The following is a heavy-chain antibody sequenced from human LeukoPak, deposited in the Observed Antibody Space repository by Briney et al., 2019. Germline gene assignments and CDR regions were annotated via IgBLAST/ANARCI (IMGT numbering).Heavy chain of an antibody. V-gene: IGHV4-34*01. CDR1: GGSFSGYY. J-gene: IGHJ4*02. D-gene: IGHD2-8*02. CDR3: ARDSLATTGISFHY. CDR2: INHSGST. Sequence: SETLSLTCAVYGGSFSGYYWSWIRQPPGKGLEWIGEINHSGSTYYNPSLKSRVTTSVDTSKNLVSLKLNSVTAADTARYYCARDSLATTGISFHYWGQGTLVAVSS.